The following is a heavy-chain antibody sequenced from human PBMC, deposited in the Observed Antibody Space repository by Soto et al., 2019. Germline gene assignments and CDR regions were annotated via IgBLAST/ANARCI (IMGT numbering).Heavy chain of an antibody. D-gene: IGHD3-10*01. CDR2: VGGGGDNI. V-gene: IGHV3-23*01. CDR1: GFTFSSYS. CDR3: AKRYYGSGRSPPLINY. J-gene: IGHJ4*02. Sequence: QLLESGGGLVQPGGSLRLSCAASGFTFSSYSMNWVRQAPGKGLQWVATVGGGGDNIFYADSVKGRFTISRDDSQNMLFLQMNSLRPEDTAVYFCAKRYYGSGRSPPLINYWGQGTMVTVSS.